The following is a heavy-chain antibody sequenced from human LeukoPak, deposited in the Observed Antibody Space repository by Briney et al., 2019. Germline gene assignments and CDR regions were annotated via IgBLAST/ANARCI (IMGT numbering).Heavy chain of an antibody. CDR3: SSGSGYRIEN. J-gene: IGHJ4*02. D-gene: IGHD6-13*01. CDR1: GASISGYY. V-gene: IGHV4-59*01. Sequence: SETLSLTCSVSGASISGYYWSWIRQPPGKGLEWIGYIHNSGRTNYNPSLKGRVTISVDTSKNQFSLKLSSVTTADTAVYHCSSGSGYRIENWGQGTLVTVSS. CDR2: IHNSGRT.